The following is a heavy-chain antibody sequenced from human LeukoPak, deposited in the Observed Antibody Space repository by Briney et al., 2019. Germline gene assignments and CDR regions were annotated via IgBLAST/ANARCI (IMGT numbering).Heavy chain of an antibody. V-gene: IGHV4-59*01. CDR2: MYNSGTT. Sequence: PSETLSLTCTVSGGSISGDYWSWIRQPPGKALEWIGYMYNSGTTNYNPSVKSRVTISVNTSKTQFSLKLSSVTAADTAVYYCARGLRQELFTGWFDPWGQGTLVTVSS. CDR3: ARGLRQELFTGWFDP. J-gene: IGHJ5*02. CDR1: GGSISGDY. D-gene: IGHD6-13*01.